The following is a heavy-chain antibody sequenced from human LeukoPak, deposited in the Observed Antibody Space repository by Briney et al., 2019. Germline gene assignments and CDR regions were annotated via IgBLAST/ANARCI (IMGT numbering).Heavy chain of an antibody. CDR3: ARYGSGKNFDY. V-gene: IGHV3-33*01. CDR2: IWYDGSQK. J-gene: IGHJ4*02. CDR1: GFTFSNYG. Sequence: GGSLRLSCAPSGFTFSNYGIHWVRQAPGKGLEWVAVIWYDGSQKYYADSVKGRFTISKDNSKNTLFLQMNSLRAEDTAVYYCARYGSGKNFDYWGQGTLVTVSS. D-gene: IGHD3-10*01.